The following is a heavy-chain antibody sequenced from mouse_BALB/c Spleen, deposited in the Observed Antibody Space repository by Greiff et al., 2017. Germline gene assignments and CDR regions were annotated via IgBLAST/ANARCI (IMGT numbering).Heavy chain of an antibody. D-gene: IGHD2-10*01. Sequence: QVQLKQSGAELVRPGTSVKVSCKASGYAFTNYLIEWVKQRPGQGLEWIGVINPGSGGTNYNEKFKGKATLTADKSSSTAYMQLSSLTSDDSAVYFCARRTYYGNYGDYWGQGTTLTVS. J-gene: IGHJ2*01. CDR2: INPGSGGT. CDR3: ARRTYYGNYGDY. CDR1: GYAFTNYL. V-gene: IGHV1-54*01.